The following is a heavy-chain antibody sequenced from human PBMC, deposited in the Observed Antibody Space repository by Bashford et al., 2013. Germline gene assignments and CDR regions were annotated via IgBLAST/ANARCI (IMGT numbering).Heavy chain of an antibody. Sequence: GGSVETLLCSLWIQLQYLCHALGPARLRARGVEWVSYISSSGSTIYYADSVKGRFTISRDNAKNSLYLQMNSLRAEDTAVYYCARDRIVVVPAAIGVSYYYYGMDVWGRRDHVDRLL. CDR2: ISSSGSTI. CDR1: IQLQYLC. J-gene: IGHJ6*02. V-gene: IGHV3-48*03. D-gene: IGHD2-2*01. CDR3: ARDRIVVVPAAIGVSYYYYGMDV.